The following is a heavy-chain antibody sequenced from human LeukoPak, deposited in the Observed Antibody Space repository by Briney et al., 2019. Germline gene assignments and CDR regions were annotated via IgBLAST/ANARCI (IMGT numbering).Heavy chain of an antibody. Sequence: SETLSLTCTVSGGSISSYYWSWIRQPPGKGLEWIGYIYYSGSTNYNPSLKSRVTISVDTSKNQFSLKPSSVTAADTAVYYCARGVYIAAAQYGYWGQGALVTVSS. CDR3: ARGVYIAAAQYGY. V-gene: IGHV4-59*01. D-gene: IGHD6-13*01. CDR1: GGSISSYY. J-gene: IGHJ4*02. CDR2: IYYSGST.